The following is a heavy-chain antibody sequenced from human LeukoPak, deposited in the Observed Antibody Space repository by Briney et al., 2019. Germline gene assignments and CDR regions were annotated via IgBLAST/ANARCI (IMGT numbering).Heavy chain of an antibody. CDR2: FYYSGST. D-gene: IGHD6-13*01. Sequence: SETLSLTCTVSGGSISSYYWSWIRQPPGKGLEWIGYFYYSGSTNYNPSLKSRVTISVDTSKNQFSLKLSSVTAADTAVYYCAVAAAGTLFDPWGQGTLVTVSS. J-gene: IGHJ5*02. V-gene: IGHV4-59*01. CDR3: AVAAAGTLFDP. CDR1: GGSISSYY.